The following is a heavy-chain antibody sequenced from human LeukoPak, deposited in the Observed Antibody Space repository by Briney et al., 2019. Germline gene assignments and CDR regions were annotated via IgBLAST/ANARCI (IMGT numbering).Heavy chain of an antibody. CDR2: IYYSGST. J-gene: IGHJ5*02. CDR1: GGYISSHY. D-gene: IGHD6-13*01. Sequence: SETLSLTCTVSGGYISSHYWSWIRQPPGKGLEWIGYIYYSGSTNYNPSLKSRVTISVDTSKNQFSLKLSSLTAADTAVYYCARDRKASSSKSSYWFDPWGQGTLVTVSS. V-gene: IGHV4-59*11. CDR3: ARDRKASSSKSSYWFDP.